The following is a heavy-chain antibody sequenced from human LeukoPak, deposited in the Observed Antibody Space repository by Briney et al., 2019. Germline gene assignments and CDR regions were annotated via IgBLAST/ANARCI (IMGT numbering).Heavy chain of an antibody. CDR3: AREQSTTVAGSNY. D-gene: IGHD6-19*01. V-gene: IGHV1-2*06. CDR2: INPNSGDT. J-gene: IGHJ4*02. Sequence: ASVKVSCKASGGTFSSYAISWVRQAPGQGLEWMGRINPNSGDTNYEQNFQGRVTMTRDTSISTAYMELNSLRPDDTAVYYCAREQSTTVAGSNYWGQGTLVTVSS. CDR1: GGTFSSYA.